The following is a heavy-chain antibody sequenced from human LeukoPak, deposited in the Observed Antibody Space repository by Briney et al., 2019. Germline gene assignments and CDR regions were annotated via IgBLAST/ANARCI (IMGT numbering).Heavy chain of an antibody. CDR1: GGSVSSGSYY. CDR3: AGEPGYCSGGRCYGGWFDP. V-gene: IGHV4-61*01. J-gene: IGHJ5*02. Sequence: SETLSLTCTVSGGSVSSGSYYWSWIRQPPGKGLEWIGEINPSGSTDYNPSLKSRVTISVDTSKNQLSLKLSSVTAADTAVYYCAGEPGYCSGGRCYGGWFDPWGQGTLVTVSS. CDR2: INPSGST. D-gene: IGHD2-15*01.